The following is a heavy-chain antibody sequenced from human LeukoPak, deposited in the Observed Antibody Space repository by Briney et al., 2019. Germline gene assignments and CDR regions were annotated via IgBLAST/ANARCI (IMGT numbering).Heavy chain of an antibody. J-gene: IGHJ5*01. CDR2: IYHSGIT. CDR3: ARVRRSLNWFDS. CDR1: GGSISSSNW. V-gene: IGHV4-4*02. Sequence: PSGTLSLTCAVSGGSISSSNWWTWVRQPPGKGLEWIGEIYHSGITHYNPSLKSRVTILVDTSKNQFSLKLSSVTDADTAVYYCARVRRSLNWFDSWGQGTLVTVSS. D-gene: IGHD3-3*01.